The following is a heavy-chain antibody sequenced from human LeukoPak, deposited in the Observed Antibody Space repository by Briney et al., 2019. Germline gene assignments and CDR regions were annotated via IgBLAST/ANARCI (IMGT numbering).Heavy chain of an antibody. D-gene: IGHD2-15*01. V-gene: IGHV3-21*04. CDR3: AKARYCSGGSCYVDY. CDR1: GFTFSSYS. Sequence: GGSLRLSCAASGFTFSSYSMNWVRQAPGKGLEWVSSISSSSSYIYYADSVKGRFTISRDNSKNTLYLQMNSLRAEDTAVYYCAKARYCSGGSCYVDYWGQGTLVIVSS. CDR2: ISSSSSYI. J-gene: IGHJ4*02.